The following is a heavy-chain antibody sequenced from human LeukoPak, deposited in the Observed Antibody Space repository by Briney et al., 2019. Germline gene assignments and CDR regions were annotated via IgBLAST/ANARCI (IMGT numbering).Heavy chain of an antibody. J-gene: IGHJ4*02. CDR3: ARKAGYSGFSFDY. CDR2: IIPIFGTA. Sequence: SVKVSCKASGGTFSSYAISWVRQAPGQGLEWMGGIIPIFGTANYAQKFQGRVTITADESTSTAYMELSSLRSEDTAVYYCARKAGYSGFSFDYWGQGTLVTVSS. D-gene: IGHD5-12*01. CDR1: GGTFSSYA. V-gene: IGHV1-69*13.